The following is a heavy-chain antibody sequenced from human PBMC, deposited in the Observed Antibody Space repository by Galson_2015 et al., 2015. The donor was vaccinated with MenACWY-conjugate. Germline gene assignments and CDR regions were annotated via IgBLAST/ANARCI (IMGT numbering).Heavy chain of an antibody. V-gene: IGHV3-30*02. D-gene: IGHD3-9*01. Sequence: SLRLSCAASGFTFRSYGMHWVRQAPGKGLEWVAFVQYDGNNQYYTDSVKGRFTISRDNSKNMLFLQMNSLRVEDTAVYYCAKYDRHIDYWGPGTLVTVSS. J-gene: IGHJ4*02. CDR1: GFTFRSYG. CDR3: AKYDRHIDY. CDR2: VQYDGNNQ.